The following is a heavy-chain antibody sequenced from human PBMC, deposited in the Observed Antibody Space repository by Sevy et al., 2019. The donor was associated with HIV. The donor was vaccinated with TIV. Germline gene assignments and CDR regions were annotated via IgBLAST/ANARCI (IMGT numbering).Heavy chain of an antibody. J-gene: IGHJ5*02. V-gene: IGHV1-18*01. CDR2: ISTYNSNK. Sequence: ASVKVSCKASGYTFDSYGITWVRQAPGQGLEWMGWISTYNSNKNYAQKFQGRVTMTTDTSTSTAYMELTSLISDDTAVYYCARGVSVVPTTAVWFDPWGQGTLVTVSS. CDR3: ARGVSVVPTTAVWFDP. CDR1: GYTFDSYG. D-gene: IGHD5-12*01.